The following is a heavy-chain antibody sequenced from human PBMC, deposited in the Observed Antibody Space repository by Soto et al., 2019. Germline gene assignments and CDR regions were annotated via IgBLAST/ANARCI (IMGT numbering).Heavy chain of an antibody. V-gene: IGHV1-2*02. D-gene: IGHD6-13*01. J-gene: IGHJ6*02. CDR3: ARVRSLVGSSWSFYYYGMDV. CDR1: GYSFTGYY. CDR2: INPNSGGT. Sequence: ASVKFSCKACGYSFTGYYMHWVRQAPGQGLEWMGWINPNSGGTNYAQKFQGRVTMTRDTSISTAYMELSRLRSDDTAVYYCARVRSLVGSSWSFYYYGMDVWGQGTTVTVSS.